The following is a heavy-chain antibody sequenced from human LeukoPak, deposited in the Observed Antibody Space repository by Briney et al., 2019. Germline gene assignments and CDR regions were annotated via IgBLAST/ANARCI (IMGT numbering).Heavy chain of an antibody. J-gene: IGHJ4*02. D-gene: IGHD3-10*01. V-gene: IGHV1-18*01. CDR3: ARRGSYYGSGSYDY. Sequence: RASVKVSCKASGYTFTSYGISWVRQAPGQGLEWMGWISAYNGNTNYAQKLQGRVTMTTDTSTSTAYMELRSLRSDDTAVYYCARRGSYYGSGSYDYWGQGTLVTASS. CDR2: ISAYNGNT. CDR1: GYTFTSYG.